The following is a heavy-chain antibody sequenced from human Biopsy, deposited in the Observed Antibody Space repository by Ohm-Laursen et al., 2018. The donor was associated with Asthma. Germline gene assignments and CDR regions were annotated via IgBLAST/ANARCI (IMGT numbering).Heavy chain of an antibody. J-gene: IGHJ3*01. D-gene: IGHD3-9*01. CDR2: VNTGNGDT. CDR3: ARTYYDFLTGQVKDVFGV. Sequence: ASVTVSCKSSGYNFISFAIHWVRQAPGQRLEWMGWVNTGNGDTKYSQKFQGRVTITRDTSASTAYMELSSLRSEDTATYYCARTYYDFLTGQVKDVFGVWGQGTMVTVSS. V-gene: IGHV1-3*04. CDR1: GYNFISFA.